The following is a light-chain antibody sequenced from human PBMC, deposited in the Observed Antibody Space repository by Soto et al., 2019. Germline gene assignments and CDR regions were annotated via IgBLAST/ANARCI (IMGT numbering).Light chain of an antibody. V-gene: IGKV1-9*01. J-gene: IGKJ3*01. CDR1: KDVSSY. Sequence: DIQLTQSPSFLSASVGDRFTITCRASKDVSSYLAWYQQKPGKAPNLLIYAASPLVSGVPSRFRGSGSETEFTLTISSLQPEDFATYYCQQLNSYVFAFGPGTKVDIK. CDR3: QQLNSYVFA. CDR2: AAS.